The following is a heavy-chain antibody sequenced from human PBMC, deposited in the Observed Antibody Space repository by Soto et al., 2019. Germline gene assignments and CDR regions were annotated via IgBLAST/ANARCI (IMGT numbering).Heavy chain of an antibody. CDR3: ARFNSGSYYEAFDI. D-gene: IGHD1-26*01. J-gene: IGHJ3*02. CDR2: INHSGST. V-gene: IGHV4-34*01. Sequence: SETLSLTCAFYGGSFSGYYWTWIRQPPGTGLERIGEINHSGSTNYNPSLKSRVTISVDKSKNQFSLKLSSVTAADTAVYYCARFNSGSYYEAFDIWGQGTMVTVSS. CDR1: GGSFSGYY.